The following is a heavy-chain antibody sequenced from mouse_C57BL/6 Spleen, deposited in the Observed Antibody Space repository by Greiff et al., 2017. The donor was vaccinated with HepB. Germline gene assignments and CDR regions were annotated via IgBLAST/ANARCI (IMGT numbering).Heavy chain of an antibody. D-gene: IGHD1-1*01. V-gene: IGHV1-53*01. CDR1: GYTFTSYW. CDR2: INPSNGGT. J-gene: IGHJ3*01. CDR3: ARKDYYGSSLAY. Sequence: QVQLKEPGTELVKPGASVKLSCKASGYTFTSYWMHWVKQRPGQGLEWIGNINPSNGGTNYNEKFKSKATLTVDKSSSTAYMQLSSLTSEDSAVYYCARKDYYGSSLAYWGQGTLVTVSA.